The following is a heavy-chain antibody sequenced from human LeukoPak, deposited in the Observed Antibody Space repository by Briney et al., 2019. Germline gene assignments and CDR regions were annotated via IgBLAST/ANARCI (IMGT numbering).Heavy chain of an antibody. CDR2: ISGSGGST. D-gene: IGHD6-19*01. CDR3: AKLYSSGWYPGYYYGMDV. J-gene: IGHJ6*02. CDR1: GFTFSSYA. Sequence: GGSLRLSCAASGFTFSSYAMSWVRQAPGKGLEWVSAISGSGGSTYYADSVKGRFTISRDNSENTLYLQMNSLRAEDTAVYYCAKLYSSGWYPGYYYGMDVWGQGTTVTVSS. V-gene: IGHV3-23*01.